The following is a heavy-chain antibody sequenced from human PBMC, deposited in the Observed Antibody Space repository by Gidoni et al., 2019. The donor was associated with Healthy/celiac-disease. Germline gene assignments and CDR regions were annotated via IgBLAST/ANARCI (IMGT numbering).Heavy chain of an antibody. CDR2: INPSGGST. V-gene: IGHV1-46*01. CDR1: GYPYTSYY. Sequence: QVQLVQSGAEVKKPGASVKVSCKASGYPYTSYYMHWVRQAPEQGLEWMGIINPSGGSTGYAQKFQGRVTMTRDTSTSTVYMELSSLRSEDTAVYYCARLGGGQWELSRYYDYGMDVWGQGTTVTVSS. J-gene: IGHJ6*02. D-gene: IGHD1-26*01. CDR3: ARLGGGQWELSRYYDYGMDV.